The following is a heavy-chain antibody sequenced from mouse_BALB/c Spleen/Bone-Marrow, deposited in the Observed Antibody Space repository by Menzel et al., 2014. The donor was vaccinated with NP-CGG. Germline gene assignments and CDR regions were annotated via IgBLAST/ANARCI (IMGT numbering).Heavy chain of an antibody. CDR3: ARGGSSRAWFAY. CDR2: IWAGGST. CDR1: EFSLTSYG. Sequence: VHLVESGPGLVAPSQSLSITCTVSEFSLTSYGVHWVRQPPGKGLEWLGVIWAGGSTNYNSALMSRLSISKDNSKSQVFLKMNSLQTHDTAMYYCARGGSSRAWFAYWGQGTLVTVSA. V-gene: IGHV2-9*02. J-gene: IGHJ3*01. D-gene: IGHD1-1*01.